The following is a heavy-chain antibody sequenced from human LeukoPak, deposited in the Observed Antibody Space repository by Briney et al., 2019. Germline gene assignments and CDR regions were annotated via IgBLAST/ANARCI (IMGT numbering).Heavy chain of an antibody. Sequence: PGGSLSLSFAASGFSIRSNYMNWGRQVPGKGREGGSVIYSGGDTIYADSVKGRVTISRDNSKNMLYLQMNSLRAEDTAVYYCARDWAHHDAFDIWGQGTMVTVSS. J-gene: IGHJ3*02. V-gene: IGHV3-53*01. D-gene: IGHD3-16*01. CDR1: GFSIRSNY. CDR3: ARDWAHHDAFDI. CDR2: IYSGGDT.